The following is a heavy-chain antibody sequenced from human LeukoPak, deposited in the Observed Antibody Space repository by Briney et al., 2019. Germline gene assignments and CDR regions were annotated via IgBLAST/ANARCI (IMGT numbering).Heavy chain of an antibody. V-gene: IGHV3-13*01. CDR2: IGTAGDT. D-gene: IGHD3-3*01. J-gene: IGHJ3*02. CDR1: GFTFSSYD. Sequence: GGSLRLSCAASGFTFSSYDMHWVRQATGKGLEWVSAIGTAGDTYYPGSVKGRFTISRENAKNSLYLQMNSLRAEDTAVYYCARGVLRENFWGGYDAFDIWGQGTMVTVSS. CDR3: ARGVLRENFWGGYDAFDI.